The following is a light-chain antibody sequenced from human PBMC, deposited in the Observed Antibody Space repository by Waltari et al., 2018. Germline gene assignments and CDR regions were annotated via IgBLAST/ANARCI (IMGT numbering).Light chain of an antibody. CDR1: SSDIGSYDL. CDR2: HVT. V-gene: IGLV2-23*02. CDR3: SSYARGSVI. Sequence: QSALPQPASVSGSPGQSITISCTGTSSDIGSYDLVSWYQQHPGKVPNLMIYHVTKRPSGVSNRFSGSKSGNTASLTISGLQAEDEADYYCSSYARGSVIFGGGTKLTVL. J-gene: IGLJ2*01.